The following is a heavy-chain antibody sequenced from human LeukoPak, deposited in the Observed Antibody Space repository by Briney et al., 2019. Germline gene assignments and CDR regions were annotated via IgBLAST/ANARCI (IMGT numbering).Heavy chain of an antibody. J-gene: IGHJ4*02. V-gene: IGHV3-74*01. Sequence: GGSLRVSCVASGFTFSNHWMHWVRQAPGEGLVWVSRINSDGSSTNYADSVKGRFTISRDNAKSTLELQMNSLRGEDTAVYYCARGRIYSGYDDFDYWGQGILVTVSS. CDR2: INSDGSST. CDR3: ARGRIYSGYDDFDY. CDR1: GFTFSNHW. D-gene: IGHD5-12*01.